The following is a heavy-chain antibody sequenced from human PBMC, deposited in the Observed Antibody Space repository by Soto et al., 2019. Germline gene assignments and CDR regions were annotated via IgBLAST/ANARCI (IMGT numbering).Heavy chain of an antibody. V-gene: IGHV6-1*01. CDR2: TYYRSKWYN. D-gene: IGHD6-13*01. CDR1: GDSFSSNSAA. Sequence: SQTLSLTCAISGDSFSSNSAAWNWIRQSPSRGLEWLGRTYYRSKWYNDYAVSVKSRITINPDTSKNQFSLQLNSVTPEDTAVYYCARGLRGIAAAGMDNWFDPWGQGTLVTVSS. CDR3: ARGLRGIAAAGMDNWFDP. J-gene: IGHJ5*02.